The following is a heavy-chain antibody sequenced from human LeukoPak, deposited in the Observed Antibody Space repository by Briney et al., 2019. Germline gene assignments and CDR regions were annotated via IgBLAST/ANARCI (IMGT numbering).Heavy chain of an antibody. J-gene: IGHJ3*02. Sequence: SCKASGYTFTSYAMHWVRQAPGKGLEWVAVISYDGSNKYYADSVKGRFTISRDNSKNTLYLQMNSLRAEDTAVYYCASEPDYGGNSLNDAFDIWGQGTMVTVSS. CDR1: GYTFTSYA. CDR2: ISYDGSNK. D-gene: IGHD4-23*01. CDR3: ASEPDYGGNSLNDAFDI. V-gene: IGHV3-30-3*01.